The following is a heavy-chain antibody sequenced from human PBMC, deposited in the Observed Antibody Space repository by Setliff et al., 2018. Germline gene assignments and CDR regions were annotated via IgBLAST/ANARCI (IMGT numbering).Heavy chain of an antibody. D-gene: IGHD3-22*01. CDR3: ARESRYYYDNLGTLDY. CDR2: IYSSGST. V-gene: IGHV4-30-4*08. CDR1: GGSISSGDYY. J-gene: IGHJ4*02. Sequence: LSLTCTVSGGSISSGDYYWSWIRQPPGKGLEWIGYIYSSGSTYYNPSLKGRVSISVDTSKNQFALKLSSVTAADTDVYYCARESRYYYDNLGTLDYWGQGTLVTVSS.